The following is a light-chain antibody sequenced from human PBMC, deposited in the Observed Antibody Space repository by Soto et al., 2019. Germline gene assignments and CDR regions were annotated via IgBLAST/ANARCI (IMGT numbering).Light chain of an antibody. V-gene: IGKV1-12*01. CDR3: QQANSFPIT. Sequence: DLQMTQSPSSVSASVGDRVTITCRASQDISSWLAWYQQKPGKAPKLLIYAASSLQSVVPSRFSGSGSGTDFTLTISSLQPEDFATYYCQQANSFPITFGQGTRLEIK. J-gene: IGKJ5*01. CDR1: QDISSW. CDR2: AAS.